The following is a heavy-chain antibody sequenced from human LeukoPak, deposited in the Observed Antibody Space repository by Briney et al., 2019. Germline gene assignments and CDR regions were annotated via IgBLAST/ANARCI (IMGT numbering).Heavy chain of an antibody. J-gene: IGHJ4*02. V-gene: IGHV1-2*02. CDR2: INPNSGGT. CDR1: GYTFTVYY. CDR3: AREGCSSTSCYPPDDYFDY. Sequence: EASVKVSCKASGYTFTVYYMHWVRQAPGQGLGWMGWINPNSGGTNYAQKFQGRVTMTRDTSISTAYMELSRLRSDDTAVYYCAREGCSSTSCYPPDDYFDYWGQGTLVTVSS. D-gene: IGHD2-2*01.